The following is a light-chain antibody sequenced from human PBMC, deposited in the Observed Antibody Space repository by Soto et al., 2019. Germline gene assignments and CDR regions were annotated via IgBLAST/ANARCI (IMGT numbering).Light chain of an antibody. CDR1: SSNIGSDF. CDR3: GAWDTSLSGGV. CDR2: EDN. V-gene: IGLV1-51*02. Sequence: QSVLTQPPSVSAAPGQKVTISCSGSSSNIGSDFVSWYQQLPGTAPKHLIYEDNKRPSGIPDRFSGSKSGTSATLGITGLQTGDEADYYCGAWDTSLSGGVFGGGTQLTVL. J-gene: IGLJ2*01.